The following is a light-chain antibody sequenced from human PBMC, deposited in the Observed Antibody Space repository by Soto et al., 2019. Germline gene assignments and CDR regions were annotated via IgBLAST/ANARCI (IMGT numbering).Light chain of an antibody. CDR2: DVS. Sequence: QSALTQPASVSGSPGQSITISCTGTSSDVGGYNYVSWYQQHAGKAPKLMLYDVSNRPSGVSNRFSGSKSGNTASLTISGLQAEDEADYYCRSYTSSSTPVVFGGGTKLTVL. CDR1: SSDVGGYNY. V-gene: IGLV2-14*01. J-gene: IGLJ2*01. CDR3: RSYTSSSTPVV.